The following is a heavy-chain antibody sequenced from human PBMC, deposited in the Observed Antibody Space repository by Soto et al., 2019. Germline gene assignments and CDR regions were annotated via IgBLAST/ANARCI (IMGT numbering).Heavy chain of an antibody. CDR3: ATDSGGSYSGYGMDV. V-gene: IGHV3-30*03. J-gene: IGHJ6*02. D-gene: IGHD1-26*01. CDR1: GFTFSSYG. CDR2: ISYDGSNK. Sequence: QVQLVESGGGVVQPWRSLRLSCAASGFTFSSYGMHWVRQAPGKGLEWGAVISYDGSNKYYADSVKGRFTISRDNSKNALYLQMNSLRAEDTAVYYCATDSGGSYSGYGMDVWGQGTTVTVSS.